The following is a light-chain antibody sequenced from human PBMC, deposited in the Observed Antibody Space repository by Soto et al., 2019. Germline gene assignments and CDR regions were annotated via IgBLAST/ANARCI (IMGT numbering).Light chain of an antibody. CDR2: AAS. CDR1: QGISSY. V-gene: IGKV1-8*01. J-gene: IGKJ1*01. CDR3: QQYYSYPRT. Sequence: AIRMTQSPSSFSASTGDRVTITCRASQGISSYLAWYQQNPGKAPKLLIYAASTLQSGVPSRFSGSGSGTDFTLTISCLQSDDFATYYCQQYYSYPRTFDQGTKVEIK.